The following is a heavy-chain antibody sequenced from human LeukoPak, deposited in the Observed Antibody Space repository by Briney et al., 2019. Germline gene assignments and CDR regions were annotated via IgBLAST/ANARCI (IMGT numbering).Heavy chain of an antibody. J-gene: IGHJ5*02. CDR3: AISGYCSGGSCYRFRVDWFDP. CDR2: IIPIFGTA. V-gene: IGHV1-69*05. CDR1: GGTFSSYA. D-gene: IGHD2-15*01. Sequence: SVKVSCKASGGTFSSYAISWVRQAPGQGLEWMGGIIPIFGTANYAQKFQGRVTTTTDESTSTAYMELSSLRSEDTAVYYCAISGYCSGGSCYRFRVDWFDPWGQGTLVTVSS.